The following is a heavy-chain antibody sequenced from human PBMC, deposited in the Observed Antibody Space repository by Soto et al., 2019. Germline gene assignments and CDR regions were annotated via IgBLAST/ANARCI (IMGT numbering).Heavy chain of an antibody. V-gene: IGHV3-30*18. J-gene: IGHJ4*02. CDR2: ISYDGSNK. Sequence: QVQLVESGGGVVQPGRSLRLSCAASGFTFSSYGMHWVRQAPGKGLEWVAVISYDGSNKYYADSVKGRFTISRDNSKNKMYLQMNSLRAEDTAVYYCAKDLGGYPLYYFDYWGQGTLVTVSS. D-gene: IGHD3-22*01. CDR1: GFTFSSYG. CDR3: AKDLGGYPLYYFDY.